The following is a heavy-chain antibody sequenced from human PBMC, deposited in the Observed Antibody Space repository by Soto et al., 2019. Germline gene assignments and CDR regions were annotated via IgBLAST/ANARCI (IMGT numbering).Heavy chain of an antibody. D-gene: IGHD3-22*01. CDR2: IKPDGSDT. Sequence: GGSLRLSCAASGFTFSSYWMTWVRQAPGKGLEFLATIKPDGSDTYYVDSVKGRFTISRDNAKNSLSLQMNSLRAEDTAVYYCARDPGYDSSGYYYYYYYGMDFWGQGTTVPVSS. CDR1: GFTFSSYW. V-gene: IGHV3-7*01. J-gene: IGHJ6*02. CDR3: ARDPGYDSSGYYYYYYYGMDF.